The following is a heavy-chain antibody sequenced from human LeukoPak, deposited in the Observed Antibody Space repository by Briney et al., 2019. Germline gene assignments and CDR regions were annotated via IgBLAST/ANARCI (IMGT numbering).Heavy chain of an antibody. CDR1: GGSISSYY. CDR3: AREGPSITIFGVAPGPFDY. CDR2: IYTSGST. D-gene: IGHD3-3*01. V-gene: IGHV4-4*07. Sequence: SETLSLTCTVSGGSISSYYWSWIRQPAGKGLEWIGRIYTSGSTNYNPSLKSRVTMSVDTSKNQFSLKLSSVTAADTAVYYCAREGPSITIFGVAPGPFDYWGQGTLVTVSS. J-gene: IGHJ4*02.